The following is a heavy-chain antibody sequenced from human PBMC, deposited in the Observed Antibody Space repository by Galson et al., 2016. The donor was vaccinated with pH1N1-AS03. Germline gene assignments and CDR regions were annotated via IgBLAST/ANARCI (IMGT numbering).Heavy chain of an antibody. Sequence: SLRLSCAASGFTVSSNYMNWVRQAPGKGLEWVSVIYSGGRTDYADSVKDRFIIPRDIYKNMLYLQMNSLRGEDSAVYYCARDHGRYSLLNWGQGTLVTVSS. V-gene: IGHV3-53*05. CDR2: IYSGGRT. CDR1: GFTVSSNY. CDR3: ARDHGRYSLLN. D-gene: IGHD3-9*01. J-gene: IGHJ4*02.